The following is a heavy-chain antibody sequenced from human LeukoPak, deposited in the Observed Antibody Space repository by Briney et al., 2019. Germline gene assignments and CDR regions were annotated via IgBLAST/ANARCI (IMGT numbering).Heavy chain of an antibody. CDR2: IGTRSNPI. V-gene: IGHV3-11*01. D-gene: IGHD1-26*01. J-gene: IGHJ4*02. CDR3: AREARGSGRDFDY. Sequence: GGSLRLSCAASGFSFSDFYMSWIRQAPGMGLEWMSYIGTRSNPIYYADSVKGRFTISRDDAKNSLYLQMNSLRDEDTAVYFCAREARGSGRDFDYWGQGILVTVSS. CDR1: GFSFSDFY.